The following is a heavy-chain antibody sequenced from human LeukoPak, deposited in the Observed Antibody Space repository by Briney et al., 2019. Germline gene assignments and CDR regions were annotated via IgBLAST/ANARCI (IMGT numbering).Heavy chain of an antibody. CDR2: IYHSGTT. CDR3: ARHPHMGQQLEFLYNWFDP. CDR1: GYSISSDYY. V-gene: IGHV4-38-2*02. Sequence: PSETLSLTCTVSGYSISSDYYWGRLRQPPGKVLEWIATIYHSGTTYYNPSLKRRDTISLETSKNQFSLKLNSVTAADTAVYYCARHPHMGQQLEFLYNWFDPWGEGTLVTVSS. D-gene: IGHD6-13*01. J-gene: IGHJ5*02.